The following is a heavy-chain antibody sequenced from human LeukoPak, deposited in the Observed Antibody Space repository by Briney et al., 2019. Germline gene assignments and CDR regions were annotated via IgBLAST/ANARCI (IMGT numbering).Heavy chain of an antibody. D-gene: IGHD2-2*01. CDR2: IYSGGST. V-gene: IGHV3-66*02. J-gene: IGHJ6*03. Sequence: GGSLRLSCAAPGFTVNSNCMTWVRQAPGKGLEWVSLIYSGGSTLYADSVKGRFTISRDSSRNTLYLQMNSLRPEDTAVYYCARDAKDIVVVRGYYYMDVWGKGTTVTVSS. CDR3: ARDAKDIVVVRGYYYMDV. CDR1: GFTVNSNC.